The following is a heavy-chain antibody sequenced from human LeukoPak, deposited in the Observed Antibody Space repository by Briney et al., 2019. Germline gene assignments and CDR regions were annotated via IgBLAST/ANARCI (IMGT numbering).Heavy chain of an antibody. J-gene: IGHJ3*02. CDR1: GGSFSGYY. V-gene: IGHV4-34*01. D-gene: IGHD2-8*01. CDR2: INHSGST. Sequence: SETLSLTCAVYGGSFSGYYWSWIRQPPGKGLEWIGEINHSGSTNYNPSLKSRVTISVDTSKNQFSLKLSSVTAADTAVYYCARGGVLMVYARNADVAFDIWGQGTMVTVSS. CDR3: ARGGVLMVYARNADVAFDI.